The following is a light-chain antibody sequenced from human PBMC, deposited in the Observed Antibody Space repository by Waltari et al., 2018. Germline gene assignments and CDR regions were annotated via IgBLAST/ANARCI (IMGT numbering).Light chain of an antibody. CDR1: HNINIY. CDR2: GAS. J-gene: IGKJ3*01. Sequence: DIQMTQSPSSLSASVGDTVTITCRASHNINIYLNWYQQKPGRATQLLIHGASSLHTGVPSRFSGSGSGTDFTLTISSLQPEDFATYYCQQGYSTRFTFGPGTIVDMK. V-gene: IGKV1-39*01. CDR3: QQGYSTRFT.